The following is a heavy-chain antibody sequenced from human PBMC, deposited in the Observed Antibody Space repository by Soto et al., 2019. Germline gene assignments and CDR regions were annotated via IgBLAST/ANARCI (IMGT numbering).Heavy chain of an antibody. CDR1: GFTFSSYA. V-gene: IGHV3-30-3*01. Sequence: GSLRLSCAASGFTFSSYAMHWVRQAPGKGLEWVAVISYDGSNKYYADSVKGRFTISRDNSKNTLYLQMNSLKNEDTAVYYCSFQESTTVTTFENWGHGTLVTVSS. CDR2: ISYDGSNK. D-gene: IGHD4-17*01. J-gene: IGHJ4*01. CDR3: SFQESTTVTTFEN.